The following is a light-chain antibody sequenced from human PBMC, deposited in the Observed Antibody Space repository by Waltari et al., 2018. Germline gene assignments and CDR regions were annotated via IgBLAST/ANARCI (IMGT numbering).Light chain of an antibody. CDR3: AAWDDSLNGRV. Sequence: QSVLTQPPSASGTPGQRVTISCSGSSSNIGSNTVNWYQQLPGTAPKLLIYSNNHRPPGVPDGFSGSKAGTSASLAISGLQSEDEADYYCAAWDDSLNGRVFGGGTKLTVL. J-gene: IGLJ2*01. CDR1: SSNIGSNT. CDR2: SNN. V-gene: IGLV1-44*01.